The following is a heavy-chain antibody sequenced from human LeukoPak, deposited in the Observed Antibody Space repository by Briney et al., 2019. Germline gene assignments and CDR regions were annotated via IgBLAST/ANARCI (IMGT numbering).Heavy chain of an antibody. CDR2: FDPEDGET. CDR1: GYTLTELS. J-gene: IGHJ3*02. Sequence: ASVKVSXKVSGYTLTELSMHWVRQAPGKGLEWMGTFDPEDGETISAQKLQGGVTMTEETSTDIAYMILSSLISEDTAVYYCATAGTRGTTWFQIGTPHAFDIWGRGTMVTVS. V-gene: IGHV1-24*01. CDR3: ATAGTRGTTWFQIGTPHAFDI. D-gene: IGHD1/OR15-1a*01.